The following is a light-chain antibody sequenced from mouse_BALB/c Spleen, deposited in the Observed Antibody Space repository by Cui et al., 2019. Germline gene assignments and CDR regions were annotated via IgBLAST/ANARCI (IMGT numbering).Light chain of an antibody. V-gene: IGKV1-135*01. J-gene: IGKJ1*01. CDR2: LVS. Sequence: DVLITQTPLTLLVIIGQPASISCKSSQGTLDEDGKTDLNWLLQRPGQSPKRLIDLVSKLDSGVPDRFTGSGSGTDFTLKISRVEAEDLGVYYCWQGTHFPQTFGGGTKLEIK. CDR3: WQGTHFPQT. CDR1: QGTLDEDGKTD.